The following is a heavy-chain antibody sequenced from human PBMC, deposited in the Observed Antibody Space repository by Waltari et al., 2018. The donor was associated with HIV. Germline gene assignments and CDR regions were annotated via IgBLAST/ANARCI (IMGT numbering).Heavy chain of an antibody. CDR3: ARGQDYDFWSGYYYDY. V-gene: IGHV4-34*01. D-gene: IGHD3-3*01. Sequence: QVQLQQWGAGLLKPSETLSLTLAVYGGSFSGYYWRWIRQPPGKGLEWIGEINHSGSTNYNPSLKSRVTISVDTSKNQFSLKLSSVTAADTAVYYCARGQDYDFWSGYYYDYWGQGTLVTVSS. CDR2: INHSGST. J-gene: IGHJ4*02. CDR1: GGSFSGYY.